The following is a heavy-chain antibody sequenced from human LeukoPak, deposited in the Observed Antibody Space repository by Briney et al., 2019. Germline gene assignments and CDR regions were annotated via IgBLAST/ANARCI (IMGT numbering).Heavy chain of an antibody. CDR2: MYSSGET. CDR1: VGSISSYY. V-gene: IGHV4-4*07. D-gene: IGHD2-2*01. CDR3: ARGGLVVVPGSIAGFDP. J-gene: IGHJ5*02. Sequence: PPETLSLTCTVSVGSISSYYWNWIRKPAGKGLEWIGRMYSSGETNYNPSLRSRVTMSIDTSKNHFSLRLNSVTAADTAVYYCARGGLVVVPGSIAGFDPWGQGTLVTVSS.